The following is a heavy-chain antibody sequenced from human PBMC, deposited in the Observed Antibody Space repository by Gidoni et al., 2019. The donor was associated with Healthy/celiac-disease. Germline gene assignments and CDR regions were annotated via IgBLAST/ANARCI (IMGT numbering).Heavy chain of an antibody. D-gene: IGHD4-17*01. J-gene: IGHJ6*02. CDR3: ATAGRDYGDYEGHYYYYGMDV. Sequence: QVQLVQSGAEVKKPGASVKVSCKVSGYTLTELSMHWVRQAPGKGLEWMGGFDPEDGETIYAQKFQGRVTMTEDTSTDTAYMELSSLRSEDTAVYYCATAGRDYGDYEGHYYYYGMDVWGQGTTVTVSS. CDR2: FDPEDGET. V-gene: IGHV1-24*01. CDR1: GYTLTELS.